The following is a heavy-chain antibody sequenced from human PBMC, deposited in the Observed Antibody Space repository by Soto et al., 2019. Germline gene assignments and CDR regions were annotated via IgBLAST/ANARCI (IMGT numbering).Heavy chain of an antibody. V-gene: IGHV4-59*08. CDR1: GGSISSYY. CDR2: IYYSGST. CDR3: ARARFDRYGSGSPLAYYFDY. D-gene: IGHD3-10*01. J-gene: IGHJ4*02. Sequence: PSETLSLTCSVSGGSISSYYWSWIRQPPGKGLEWIGYIYYSGSTNYNPSLKSRVTISVDTSKNQFSLKLSSVTAADTAVYYCARARFDRYGSGSPLAYYFDYWGQGTLVTVSS.